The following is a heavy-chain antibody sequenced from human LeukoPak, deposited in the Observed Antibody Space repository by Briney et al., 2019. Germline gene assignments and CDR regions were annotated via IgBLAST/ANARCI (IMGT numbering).Heavy chain of an antibody. V-gene: IGHV3-23*01. CDR1: GFTFSNYA. CDR2: ITSAGAP. D-gene: IGHD4-17*01. Sequence: GGSLRLSCAVSGFTFSNYAVMWVRQAPGQGLEWVSAITSAGAPRYADSVKGRFTISRDNSKNTLYLQMNSLRAEDTAQYFCARDPNGDYIGAFEFWGQGTGVAVSS. CDR3: ARDPNGDYIGAFEF. J-gene: IGHJ3*01.